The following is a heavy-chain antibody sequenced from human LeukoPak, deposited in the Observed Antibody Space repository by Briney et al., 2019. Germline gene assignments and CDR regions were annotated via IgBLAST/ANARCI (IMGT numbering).Heavy chain of an antibody. Sequence: SQTLSLTCTVSGGSISSGGYYWSWIRQHPGKGLEWIGYIYYSGSTYYNPSLKSRVTISVDTSKNQFSLKLSSVTAADTAVYYCARGLRATEGLRFLEWPNRHHAFDIWGQGTMVTVSS. D-gene: IGHD3-3*01. CDR3: ARGLRATEGLRFLEWPNRHHAFDI. V-gene: IGHV4-31*03. CDR1: GGSISSGGYY. CDR2: IYYSGST. J-gene: IGHJ3*02.